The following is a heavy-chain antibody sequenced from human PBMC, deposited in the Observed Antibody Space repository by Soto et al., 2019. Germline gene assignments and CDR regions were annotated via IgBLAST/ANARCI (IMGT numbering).Heavy chain of an antibody. J-gene: IGHJ6*03. CDR1: GFTFSSYA. CDR2: ISSSSSTI. V-gene: IGHV3-48*01. D-gene: IGHD1-26*01. Sequence: GGSLRLSCAASGFTFSSYAMHWVRQAPGKGLEWVSYISSSSSTIYYADSVKGRFTISRDNAKNSLYLQMNSLRAEDTAVYYCARSGASYYYYYYMDVWGKGTTVTVSS. CDR3: ARSGASYYYYYYMDV.